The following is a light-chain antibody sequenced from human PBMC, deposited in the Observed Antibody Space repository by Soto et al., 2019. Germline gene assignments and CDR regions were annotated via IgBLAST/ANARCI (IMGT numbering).Light chain of an antibody. J-gene: IGLJ3*02. CDR3: CSYAGRYTWV. CDR1: NSDVGGYNY. V-gene: IGLV2-11*01. Sequence: QSALTQPRSVSGSPGQSVTISCTGTNSDVGGYNYVSWYQQHPGKAPKVMIYDVTKRPSGVPDRFSGSKSVTTASLTISGLQAEDEADYYCCSYAGRYTWVFGGGTKLTVL. CDR2: DVT.